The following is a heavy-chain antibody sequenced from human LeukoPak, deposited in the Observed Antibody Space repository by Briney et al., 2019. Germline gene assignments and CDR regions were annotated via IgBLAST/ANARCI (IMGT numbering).Heavy chain of an antibody. CDR2: IYYSGST. V-gene: IGHV4-59*01. CDR1: GGSISSYY. J-gene: IGHJ3*02. CDR3: ASADYEDAFDI. D-gene: IGHD4-17*01. Sequence: SETLSLTCTVSGGSISSYYWSWIRQPPGKGLEWIGYIYYSGSTNYNPSLKSRVTISADTSKNQFSLKLSSVTAADTAVYYCASADYEDAFDIWGQGTMVTVSS.